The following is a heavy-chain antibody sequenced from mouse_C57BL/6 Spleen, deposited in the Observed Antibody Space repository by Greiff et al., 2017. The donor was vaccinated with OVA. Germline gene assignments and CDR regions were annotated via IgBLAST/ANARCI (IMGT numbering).Heavy chain of an antibody. V-gene: IGHV5-4*03. CDR2: ISDGGSYT. D-gene: IGHD2-5*01. J-gene: IGHJ4*01. CDR3: ARGYSNYGGGAMDY. CDR1: GFTFSSYA. Sequence: EVMLVESGGGLVKPGGSLKLSCAASGFTFSSYAMSWVRQTPEKRLEWVATISDGGSYTYYPDNVKGRFTISRDNAKNNLYLQMSHLKSEDTAMYYCARGYSNYGGGAMDYWGQGTSVTVAS.